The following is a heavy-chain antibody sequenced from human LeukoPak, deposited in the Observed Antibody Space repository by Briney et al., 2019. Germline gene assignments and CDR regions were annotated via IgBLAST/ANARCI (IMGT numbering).Heavy chain of an antibody. Sequence: ASVKVSCKASGYTFTSYGISWVRQAPGQGLEWMGWISAYNGNTNYAQKLQGRVTMTTDKSTSTAYMELRSLRSDDTAVYYCARDLRYYDSSGHQGLFDYWGQGTLVTVSS. CDR1: GYTFTSYG. V-gene: IGHV1-18*01. CDR3: ARDLRYYDSSGHQGLFDY. D-gene: IGHD3-22*01. CDR2: ISAYNGNT. J-gene: IGHJ4*02.